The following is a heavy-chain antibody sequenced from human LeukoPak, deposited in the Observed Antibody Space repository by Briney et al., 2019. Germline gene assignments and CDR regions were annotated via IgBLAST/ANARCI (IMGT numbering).Heavy chain of an antibody. J-gene: IGHJ5*02. CDR3: AKDFGDFWSGYTNWFDL. D-gene: IGHD3-3*01. V-gene: IGHV3-23*01. CDR2: ISAGGGST. Sequence: PGGSLRLSCAASGVTFSSYAMTWVRQAPGKGLEWVAAISAGGGSTYYADYVKGRFTIPRDNSKNTLYLQMNSLRAEDTAVYYCAKDFGDFWSGYTNWFDLWGQGTLVTVSS. CDR1: GVTFSSYA.